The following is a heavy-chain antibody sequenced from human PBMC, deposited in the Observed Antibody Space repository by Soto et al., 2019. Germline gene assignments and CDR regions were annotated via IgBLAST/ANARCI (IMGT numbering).Heavy chain of an antibody. Sequence: LSLTCTVSGGSISSSSYYWGWIRQPPGKGLEWIGSIYYSGSTYYNPSLKSRVTISVDTSKNQFSLKLSSVTAADTAVYYCARRVAVAGTARDYYYGMDVWGQGTTVTVSS. D-gene: IGHD6-19*01. CDR1: GGSISSSSYY. CDR3: ARRVAVAGTARDYYYGMDV. V-gene: IGHV4-39*01. J-gene: IGHJ6*02. CDR2: IYYSGST.